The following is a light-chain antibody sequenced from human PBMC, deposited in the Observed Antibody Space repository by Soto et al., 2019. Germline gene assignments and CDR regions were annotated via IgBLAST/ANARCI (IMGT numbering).Light chain of an antibody. CDR1: QSVSSN. V-gene: IGKV3-15*01. J-gene: IGKJ4*01. CDR2: GAS. CDR3: QQYNNWPLLT. Sequence: EILMTQSPATLSVSPGERATLSCRASQSVSSNLAWYQQKPGQAPRLLIYGASTWATGIPARFSGSGSGTEFTLTISSLQSEDFAVYYCQQYNNWPLLTFGGGTKVEIK.